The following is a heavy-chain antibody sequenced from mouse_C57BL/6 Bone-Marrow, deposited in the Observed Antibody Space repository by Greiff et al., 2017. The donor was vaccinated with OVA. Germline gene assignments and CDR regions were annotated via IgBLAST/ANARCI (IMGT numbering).Heavy chain of an antibody. Sequence: VQLQQPGAELVMPGASVKLSCKASGYTFTSYWMHWVKQRPGQGLEWIGEIDPSDSYTNYNQKFKGKSTLTVDKSSGTAYMQLSSLTSEDSAVYYCARDLWLRREGFDYWGQGTTLTVSS. V-gene: IGHV1-69*01. CDR2: IDPSDSYT. J-gene: IGHJ2*01. CDR1: GYTFTSYW. CDR3: ARDLWLRREGFDY. D-gene: IGHD2-2*01.